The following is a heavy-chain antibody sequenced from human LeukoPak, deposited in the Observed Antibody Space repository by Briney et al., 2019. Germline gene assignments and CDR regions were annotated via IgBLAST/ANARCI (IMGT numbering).Heavy chain of an antibody. CDR1: GYSISSGYY. CDR3: ARGGGVLTGEGEAFDI. Sequence: SETLSLTCTVSGYSISSGYYWSWIRQPPGKGLEWIGEINHSGSTNYNPSLKSRVTISVDTSKNQFSLKLSSVTAADTAVYYCARGGGVLTGEGEAFDIWGQGTMVTVSS. V-gene: IGHV4-38-2*02. CDR2: INHSGST. D-gene: IGHD7-27*01. J-gene: IGHJ3*02.